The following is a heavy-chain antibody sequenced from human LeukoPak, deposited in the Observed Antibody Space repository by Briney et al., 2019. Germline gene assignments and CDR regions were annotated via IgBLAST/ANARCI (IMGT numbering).Heavy chain of an antibody. Sequence: GESLKISCKGSGYTFTSYWIAWVRQLPGKGLEWMGIIFPGDSDTRYSPSFQGQVTISADKSITTAYLQWNSLKASDTAIYYCARHGERGGLDPWGQGTLVTVS. D-gene: IGHD1-1*01. CDR1: GYTFTSYW. CDR3: ARHGERGGLDP. CDR2: IFPGDSDT. V-gene: IGHV5-51*01. J-gene: IGHJ5*02.